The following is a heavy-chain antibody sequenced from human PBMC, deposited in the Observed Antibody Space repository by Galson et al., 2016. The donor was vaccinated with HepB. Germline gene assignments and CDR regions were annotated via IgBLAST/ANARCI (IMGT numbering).Heavy chain of an antibody. CDR2: TYYRSKWYN. V-gene: IGHV6-1*01. J-gene: IGHJ6*02. Sequence: CAISGDSVSSNSAAWNWIRQSPSRGLEWLGRTYYRSKWYNYYAVSVESRITINPDTSKDQVSLQLNSVTPEDTAVYYCARERLRYFDWLRNRYYYYGMDVWGQGTTVTVSS. CDR1: GDSVSSNSAA. CDR3: ARERLRYFDWLRNRYYYYGMDV. D-gene: IGHD3-9*01.